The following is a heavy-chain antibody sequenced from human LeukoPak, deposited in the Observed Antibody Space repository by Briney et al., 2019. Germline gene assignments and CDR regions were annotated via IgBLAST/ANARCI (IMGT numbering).Heavy chain of an antibody. CDR3: AKDYDFWSGYYVDAFDI. J-gene: IGHJ3*02. CDR1: GFTFSSYA. V-gene: IGHV3-23*01. D-gene: IGHD3-3*01. Sequence: PGGSLRLSCAASGFTFSSYAMSWVRQAPGKGLEWVSAISGSGGSTYYADPVKGRFTISRDNSKNTLYLQMNSLRAEDTAVYYCAKDYDFWSGYYVDAFDIWGQGTMVTVSS. CDR2: ISGSGGST.